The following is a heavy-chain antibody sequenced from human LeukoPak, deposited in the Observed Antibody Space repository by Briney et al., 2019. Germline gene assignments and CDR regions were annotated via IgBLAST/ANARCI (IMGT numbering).Heavy chain of an antibody. Sequence: PSETLSLTCTVSGGSISTDYWSWIRQSPGKGLEWIGYIFYSGSTNYNPSLKSRVAISVDTSKKQFSLKLSSVTAADTAVYYCATLGTFHYGSGFDYWGQGTLVTVSS. D-gene: IGHD3-10*01. V-gene: IGHV4-59*12. J-gene: IGHJ4*02. CDR2: IFYSGST. CDR1: GGSISTDY. CDR3: ATLGTFHYGSGFDY.